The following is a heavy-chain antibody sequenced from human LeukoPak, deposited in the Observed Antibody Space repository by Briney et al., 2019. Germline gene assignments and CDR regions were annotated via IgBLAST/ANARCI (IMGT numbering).Heavy chain of an antibody. V-gene: IGHV3-43*02. CDR3: AKDIVAAAGSGNWFDP. CDR1: GFTFDDYA. J-gene: IGHJ5*02. Sequence: GGSLRLSCAASGFTFDDYAMHWVRQAPGKGLEWVSLISGGGGSTYYADSVKGRFTISRDNSKNSLYLQMNSLRTEDTALYYCAKDIVAAAGSGNWFDPWGQGTLVTVSS. CDR2: ISGGGGST. D-gene: IGHD6-13*01.